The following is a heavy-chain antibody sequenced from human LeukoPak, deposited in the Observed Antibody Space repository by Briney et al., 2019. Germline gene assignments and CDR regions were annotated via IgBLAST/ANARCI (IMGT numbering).Heavy chain of an antibody. CDR1: GFTFSSYW. V-gene: IGHV3-7*01. Sequence: GGSLRLSCAASGFTFSSYWMSWVRQAPGKGLEWVANIKQDGSEKYYVDSVKGRFTISRDNANNSLYLQMNSLRAEDTAVYYCARATGHQLYDSSGYAAFDIWGQGTMVTVSS. D-gene: IGHD3-22*01. CDR3: ARATGHQLYDSSGYAAFDI. J-gene: IGHJ3*02. CDR2: IKQDGSEK.